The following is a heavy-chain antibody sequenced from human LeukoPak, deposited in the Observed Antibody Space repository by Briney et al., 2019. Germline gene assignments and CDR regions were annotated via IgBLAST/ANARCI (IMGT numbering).Heavy chain of an antibody. Sequence: PSETLSLTCTVSGGSISSSDYYWGWIRQPPGKGLEWIGTIYYSGNTYYNPSLKSRVTISVDTSKNQFSLKLSSVTAADTAVYYCARHNKQLLFHWGQGTLVTVSS. CDR3: ARHNKQLLFH. V-gene: IGHV4-39*01. J-gene: IGHJ4*02. CDR2: IYYSGNT. CDR1: GGSISSSDYY. D-gene: IGHD2-2*01.